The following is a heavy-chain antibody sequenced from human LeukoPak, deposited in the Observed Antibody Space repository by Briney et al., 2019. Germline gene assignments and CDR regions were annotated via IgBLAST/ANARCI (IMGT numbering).Heavy chain of an antibody. CDR3: ARLTTVLTRGYYYYYMDV. Sequence: PSETLSLTCTVSGGSISSYYWSWIRQPPGKGLEWIGYIYYSGSTDYNPSLKSRVTISVDTSKKQFSLKLSSVIAADTAVYYCARLTTVLTRGYYYYYMDVWGKGTTVTVSS. J-gene: IGHJ6*03. V-gene: IGHV4-59*01. D-gene: IGHD4/OR15-4a*01. CDR1: GGSISSYY. CDR2: IYYSGST.